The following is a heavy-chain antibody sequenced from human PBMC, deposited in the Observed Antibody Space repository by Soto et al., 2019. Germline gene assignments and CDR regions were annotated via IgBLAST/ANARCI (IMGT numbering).Heavy chain of an antibody. V-gene: IGHV4-31*03. Sequence: SETLSLTCTVSGCSISSGGYYWSWIRQHPGKGLEWIGYIYYSGSTYYNPSLKSRVTISVDTSKNQFSLKLSSVTAADTAVYYCARDQYCSSTSCHQGPWGQGTLVTVSS. CDR1: GCSISSGGYY. CDR3: ARDQYCSSTSCHQGP. CDR2: IYYSGST. D-gene: IGHD2-2*01. J-gene: IGHJ5*02.